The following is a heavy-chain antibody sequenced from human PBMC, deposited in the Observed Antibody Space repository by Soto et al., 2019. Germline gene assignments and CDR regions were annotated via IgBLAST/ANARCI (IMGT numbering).Heavy chain of an antibody. Sequence: PGGSLRLSCVASRFTFSGYAMSWVRQAPERGLEWVSAIGSTYGDTYYADSVKGRFTISRDNSQNTLYLQMNSLRVEDTAVYYCARGSHGEHDLWGQGTLVTVSS. CDR3: ARGSHGEHDL. CDR2: IGSTYGDT. D-gene: IGHD4-17*01. V-gene: IGHV3-23*01. CDR1: RFTFSGYA. J-gene: IGHJ5*02.